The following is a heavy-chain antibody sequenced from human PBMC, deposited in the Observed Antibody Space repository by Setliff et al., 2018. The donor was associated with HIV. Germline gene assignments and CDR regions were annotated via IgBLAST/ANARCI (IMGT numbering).Heavy chain of an antibody. J-gene: IGHJ4*02. CDR1: GDTFSNSA. CDR3: ATRGRDLGFDY. D-gene: IGHD1-1*01. CDR2: SIPLFGTV. Sequence: SVKVSCKASGDTFSNSALTWVRQAPGQGLEWMGGSIPLFGTVKYAQKFQGRVTITTDEYTGTAYMELSSLRSEDTAVYYCATRGRDLGFDYWGQGTLVTVSS. V-gene: IGHV1-69*05.